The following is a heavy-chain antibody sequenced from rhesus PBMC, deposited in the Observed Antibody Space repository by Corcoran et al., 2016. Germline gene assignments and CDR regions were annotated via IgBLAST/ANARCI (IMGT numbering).Heavy chain of an antibody. CDR1: GFTCSSYG. V-gene: IGHV4-127*01. J-gene: IGHJ5-1*01. CDR2: IGGSSGST. D-gene: IGHD3-34*01. CDR3: ADPTGFV. Sequence: VQLVETGGGLVQPGGSLRLSCAASGFTCSSYGMSWVRQAPGKGREWIGYIGGSSGSTTYHPSLKSRVTISRDTSKNQFSLKLSSVTAADTAVYYCADPTGFVWGPGVLVTVSS.